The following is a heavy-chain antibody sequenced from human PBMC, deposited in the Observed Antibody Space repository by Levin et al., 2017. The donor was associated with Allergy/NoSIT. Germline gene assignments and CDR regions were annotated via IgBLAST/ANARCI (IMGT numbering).Heavy chain of an antibody. CDR2: IYYSGST. CDR3: ARAAGYCSGGSCYSSYYYYYMDV. J-gene: IGHJ6*03. CDR1: GGSISSGDYY. D-gene: IGHD2-15*01. Sequence: SETLSLTCTVSGGSISSGDYYWSWIRQPPGKGLEWIGYIYYSGSTYYNPSLKSRVTISVDTSKNQFSLKLSSVTAADTAVYYCARAAGYCSGGSCYSSYYYYYMDVWGKGTTVTVSS. V-gene: IGHV4-30-4*01.